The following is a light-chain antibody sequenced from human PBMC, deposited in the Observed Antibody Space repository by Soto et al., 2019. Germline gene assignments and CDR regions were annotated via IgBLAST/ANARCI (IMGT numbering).Light chain of an antibody. CDR1: TGDVGGYIY. CDR2: QVN. Sequence: QSALTQPASVSGSPGKSFTISCTGTTGDVGGYIYVSWYQQHPGKAPKLMIYQVNNRPSGVSNRFSGSKSGNTASLTISALQAEDEADYYCSSYTSGTTPLVFGTGTKLTVL. V-gene: IGLV2-14*01. CDR3: SSYTSGTTPLV. J-gene: IGLJ1*01.